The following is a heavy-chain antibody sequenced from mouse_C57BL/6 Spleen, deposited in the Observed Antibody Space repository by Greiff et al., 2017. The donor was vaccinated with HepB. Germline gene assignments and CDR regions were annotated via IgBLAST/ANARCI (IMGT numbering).Heavy chain of an antibody. CDR3: ARGNWDGDWYFDV. V-gene: IGHV1-55*01. J-gene: IGHJ1*03. CDR2: IYPGSGST. D-gene: IGHD4-1*01. CDR1: GYTFTSYW. Sequence: QVQLQQPGAELVKPGASVKMSCKASGYTFTSYWITWVKQRPGQGLEWIGDIYPGSGSTNYNEKFKSKATLTVDKSSSTAYMQLSSLTSEDSAVYYCARGNWDGDWYFDVWGTGTTVTVSS.